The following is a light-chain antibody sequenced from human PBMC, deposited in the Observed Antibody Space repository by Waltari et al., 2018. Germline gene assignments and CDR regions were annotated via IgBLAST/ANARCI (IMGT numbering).Light chain of an antibody. Sequence: DIVMTQSPDSLAVSLGERATIDCKSSQSVLYSSNNKNSLSWYQQKPGQPPKRLIYWASTRASGVPDRFSGSGSGTDFTLTSSSLQAEDVAVYYCQHFYTTPPTFGPGTKVDIK. J-gene: IGKJ3*01. CDR1: QSVLYSSNNKNS. V-gene: IGKV4-1*01. CDR3: QHFYTTPPT. CDR2: WAS.